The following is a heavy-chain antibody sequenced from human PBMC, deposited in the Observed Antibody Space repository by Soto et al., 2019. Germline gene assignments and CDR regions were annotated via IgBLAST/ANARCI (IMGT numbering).Heavy chain of an antibody. D-gene: IGHD1-26*01. V-gene: IGHV3-30-3*01. CDR3: ARRGLLNSGSYGD. CDR2: ISYDGSNK. CDR1: GFTFSSYA. Sequence: GSLRLSCAASGFTFSSYAMHWVRQAPGKGLEWVAVISYDGSNKYYADSVKGRFTISRDNSKNTLYLQMNSLRAEDTAVYYCARRGLLNSGSYGDWGQGTLVTVSS. J-gene: IGHJ4*02.